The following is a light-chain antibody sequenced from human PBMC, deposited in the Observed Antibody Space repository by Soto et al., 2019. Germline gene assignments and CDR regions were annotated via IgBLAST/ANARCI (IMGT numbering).Light chain of an antibody. CDR2: GNN. J-gene: IGLJ1*01. V-gene: IGLV1-40*01. CDR1: SSNIGNNF. CDR3: QSYDISLSAYV. Sequence: QSVLTQPPSVSAAPGQKVTISCSGSSSNIGNNFVSWYQQVPGTAPKLLISGNNNRPSGVPDRFSGSKSATSASLAITGLQAEDAADYYCQSYDISLSAYVFGTGTKVTVL.